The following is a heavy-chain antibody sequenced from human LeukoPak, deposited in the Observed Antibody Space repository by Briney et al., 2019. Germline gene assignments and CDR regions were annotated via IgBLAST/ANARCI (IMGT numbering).Heavy chain of an antibody. CDR2: FYYSGNT. D-gene: IGHD1-26*01. J-gene: IGHJ4*02. CDR1: GGSISGHY. CDR3: AGNSWYSDF. Sequence: PSETLSLTCTVSGGSISGHYWSWIRQPPGKGLEWIGEFYYSGNTNYNPSLKSRVTISVDTSKKQFSLKLSSVTAADTAVYYCAGNSWYSDFWGQGTLVTVSS. V-gene: IGHV4-59*11.